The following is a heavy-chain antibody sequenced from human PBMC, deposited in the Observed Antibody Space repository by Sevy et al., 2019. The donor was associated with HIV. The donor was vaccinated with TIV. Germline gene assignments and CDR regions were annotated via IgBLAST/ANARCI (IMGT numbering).Heavy chain of an antibody. V-gene: IGHV3-23*01. J-gene: IGHJ4*02. Sequence: GGSLRLSCAASGFTFSSYAMNWVRQAPGKGLEWVSGISGSGGSGDKTNYADSVKGRFTISRDDSKNSLYLQLNSLRADDTAIYYCARKYDSSGYFDYWGQGTLVTVSS. D-gene: IGHD3-22*01. CDR3: ARKYDSSGYFDY. CDR1: GFTFSSYA. CDR2: ISGSGGSGDKT.